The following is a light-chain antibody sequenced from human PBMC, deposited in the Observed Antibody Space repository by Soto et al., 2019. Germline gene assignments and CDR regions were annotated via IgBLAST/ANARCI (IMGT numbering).Light chain of an antibody. CDR1: QSISSN. CDR2: GAS. Sequence: DIQMTQSPYSLSASVGDRVTITCRASQSISSNLNWYQQKPGKAPKLLIYGASSLQSGVPSRFSGSGSGTDVTLIISSLQPEDFATYYCQQSYSTPRTFGQGTKLEIK. V-gene: IGKV1-39*01. CDR3: QQSYSTPRT. J-gene: IGKJ2*01.